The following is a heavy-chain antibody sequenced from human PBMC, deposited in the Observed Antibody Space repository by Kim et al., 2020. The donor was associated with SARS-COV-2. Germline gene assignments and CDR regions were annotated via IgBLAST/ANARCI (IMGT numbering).Heavy chain of an antibody. Sequence: NGRFTHSRDNSKNTLYLQMNSRRAGDTAVYYCARDRPMGPVLVTAILDYWGQGTLVTVSS. J-gene: IGHJ4*02. V-gene: IGHV3-30*01. CDR3: ARDRPMGPVLVTAILDY. D-gene: IGHD2-21*02.